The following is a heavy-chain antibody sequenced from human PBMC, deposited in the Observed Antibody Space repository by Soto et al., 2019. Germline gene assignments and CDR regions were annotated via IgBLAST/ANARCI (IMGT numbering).Heavy chain of an antibody. CDR2: IKQDGSQK. J-gene: IGHJ3*01. V-gene: IGHV3-7*04. CDR1: GFTFSNYW. CDR3: ARGDYHDNSGPFSDAFDV. Sequence: GGSLRLSCAASGFTFSNYWMRWVRQAPGKGLEWVANIKQDGSQKWYVDSVKGRFTISRDNAKKSLFLQMNSLRVEDTAMYYCARGDYHDNSGPFSDAFDVWGQGTMVTVS. D-gene: IGHD3-22*01.